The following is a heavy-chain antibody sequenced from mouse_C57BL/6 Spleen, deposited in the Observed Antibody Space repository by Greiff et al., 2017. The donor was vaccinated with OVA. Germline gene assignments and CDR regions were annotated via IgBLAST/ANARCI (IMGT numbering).Heavy chain of an antibody. D-gene: IGHD1-2*01. Sequence: EVQLQQSGPELVKPGASVKISCKASGYSFTGYYMNWVKQSPEKSLEWIGEINPSTGGTTYNQKFKAKATLTVANASSTAYMQLSSLTSEDSAVYYCARPYYGDAMDYWGQGTSVTVSS. CDR1: GYSFTGYY. J-gene: IGHJ4*01. V-gene: IGHV1-42*01. CDR2: INPSTGGT. CDR3: ARPYYGDAMDY.